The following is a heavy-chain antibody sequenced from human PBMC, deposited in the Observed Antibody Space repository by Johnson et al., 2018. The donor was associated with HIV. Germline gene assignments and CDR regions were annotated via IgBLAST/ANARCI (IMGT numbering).Heavy chain of an antibody. CDR3: AKSPGKDHGGNSGAFDI. CDR1: GVTFSSYA. V-gene: IGHV3-23*01. D-gene: IGHD4-23*01. J-gene: IGHJ3*02. CDR2: ISGSGGST. Sequence: AAGGVTFSSYAMSWVRQAPGKGLEWVSAISGSGGSTYYADSLKGRFIISRDNSKNTLYLQMNNLRAEDTALYYCAKSPGKDHGGNSGAFDIWGQGTMVTVSS.